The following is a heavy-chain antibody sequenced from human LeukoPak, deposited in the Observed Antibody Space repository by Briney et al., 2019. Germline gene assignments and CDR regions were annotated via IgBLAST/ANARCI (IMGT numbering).Heavy chain of an antibody. CDR2: ISYDGSNK. CDR1: GFTFSSYG. Sequence: PGRSLRLSCAASGFTFSSYGMHWVRQASGKGLEWVAVISYDGSNKYYADSVKGRFTISRDNAKNSLYLQMNSLRAEDTAVYYCARDPAYYYDSSGYFDLWGRGTLVTVSS. CDR3: ARDPAYYYDSSGYFDL. V-gene: IGHV3-30*03. J-gene: IGHJ2*01. D-gene: IGHD3-22*01.